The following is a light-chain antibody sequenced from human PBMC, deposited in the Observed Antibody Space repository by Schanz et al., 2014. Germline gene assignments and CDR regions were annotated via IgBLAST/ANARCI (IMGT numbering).Light chain of an antibody. CDR3: QQYGSSPLT. CDR2: DAS. Sequence: EIVLTQSPGTLSLSPGERATLSCRASHSVRTNLAWYQQKPGQPPRLLIFDASTRAPGIPGRFSGSGSGTDFTLTISRLEPEDFAVYYCQQYGSSPLTFGGGTKVEIK. J-gene: IGKJ4*01. V-gene: IGKV3-20*01. CDR1: HSVRTN.